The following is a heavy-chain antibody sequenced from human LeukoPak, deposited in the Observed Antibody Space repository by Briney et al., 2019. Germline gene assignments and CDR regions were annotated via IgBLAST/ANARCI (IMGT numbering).Heavy chain of an antibody. J-gene: IGHJ3*02. D-gene: IGHD6-19*01. CDR3: ARVGYSSGWYDAFDI. Sequence: SETLSLTCTVSGGSISSYYWSWIRQPPGKGLEWIGYIYYSGSTYYNPSLKSRVTISVDTSKNQFSLKLSSVTAADTAVYYCARVGYSSGWYDAFDIWGQGTMVTVSS. V-gene: IGHV4-59*12. CDR2: IYYSGST. CDR1: GGSISSYY.